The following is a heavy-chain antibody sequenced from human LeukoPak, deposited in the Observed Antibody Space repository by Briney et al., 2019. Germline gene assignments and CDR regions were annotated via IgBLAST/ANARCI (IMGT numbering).Heavy chain of an antibody. CDR3: ARVGVFSSSWLLY. CDR2: IRYDGSNK. CDR1: GFTFSSHG. Sequence: GGSLRLSCAASGFTFSSHGMHWVRQTPGKGLEWVAFIRYDGSNKYYADSVKGRFTISRDNSKNTLYLQMNSLRAEDTALYFCARVGVFSSSWLLYWGQGTLVTVSS. D-gene: IGHD6-13*01. J-gene: IGHJ4*02. V-gene: IGHV3-30*02.